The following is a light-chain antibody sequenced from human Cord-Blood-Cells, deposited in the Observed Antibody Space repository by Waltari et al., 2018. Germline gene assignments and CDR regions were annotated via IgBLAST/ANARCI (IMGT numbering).Light chain of an antibody. J-gene: IGKJ3*01. CDR1: QDISNY. CDR3: QQYDNLPFT. V-gene: IGKV1-33*01. CDR2: DAS. Sequence: DIQMTQSRSSLSASVGDRVTITCQASQDISNYLNWYQHKPGKAPKLLIYDASNLETGVPSRFSGRGSGTDFTFTISSLQPEDIATYYCQQYDNLPFTCGPGTKVDIK.